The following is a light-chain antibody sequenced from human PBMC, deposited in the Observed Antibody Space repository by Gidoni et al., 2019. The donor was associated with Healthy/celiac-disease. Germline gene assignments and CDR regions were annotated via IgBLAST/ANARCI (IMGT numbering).Light chain of an antibody. CDR2: AAS. J-gene: IGKJ2*01. CDR1: QGISSY. CDR3: QQLNSYPRT. Sequence: DIQLTQSPSFLSASVGDRVTITCRASQGISSYLAWYQQKPGKAPKLLIYAASTLQSGVPSRFSGSGSGTEFTLTISSLQPEEFATYYCQQLNSYPRTFGQGTKLDIK. V-gene: IGKV1-9*01.